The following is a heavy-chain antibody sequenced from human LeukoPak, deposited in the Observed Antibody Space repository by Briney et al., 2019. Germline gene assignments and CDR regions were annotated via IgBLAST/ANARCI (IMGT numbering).Heavy chain of an antibody. CDR1: GFTFGNYA. Sequence: PGGSLRLSCTASGFTFGNYALSWFRQAPGKGLEWVAFIRSKTYRGTTEYAASVKGRLTISRDDSKSIAYLQMNSLKTEDTAVYYCARANSFDSSGYYFDYWGQGTLVTVSS. CDR3: ARANSFDSSGYYFDY. D-gene: IGHD3-22*01. J-gene: IGHJ4*02. V-gene: IGHV3-49*03. CDR2: IRSKTYRGTT.